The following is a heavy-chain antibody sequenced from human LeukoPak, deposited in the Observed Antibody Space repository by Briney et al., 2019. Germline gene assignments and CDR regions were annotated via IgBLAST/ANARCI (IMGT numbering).Heavy chain of an antibody. CDR3: ARDQDSGYASGLFDY. CDR1: GGSISSYY. D-gene: IGHD5-12*01. V-gene: IGHV4-59*01. Sequence: SETLSLTCTVSGGSISSYYWSWIRQPPGKGLEWIGYIYYSGSTNYNPSLKSRVTISVDTSKKQFSLKLSSVTAADTAVYYCARDQDSGYASGLFDYWGQGTLVTVSS. J-gene: IGHJ4*02. CDR2: IYYSGST.